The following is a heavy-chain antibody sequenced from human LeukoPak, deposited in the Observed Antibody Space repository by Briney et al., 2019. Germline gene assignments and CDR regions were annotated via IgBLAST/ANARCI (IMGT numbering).Heavy chain of an antibody. D-gene: IGHD1-26*01. Sequence: GRSLRLSCAASGFTFSSYGMHWVRQAPGKGLEWVAVISYDGSNKYYADSVKGRFTISRDNSKNTLYLQMNSLRAEDTAVYYCARDPGEWEVPIDYWGQGTLVTVSS. CDR3: ARDPGEWEVPIDY. CDR1: GFTFSSYG. V-gene: IGHV3-30*03. J-gene: IGHJ4*02. CDR2: ISYDGSNK.